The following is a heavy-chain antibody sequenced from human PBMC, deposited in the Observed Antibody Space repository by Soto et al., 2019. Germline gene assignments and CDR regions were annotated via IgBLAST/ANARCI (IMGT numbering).Heavy chain of an antibody. Sequence: QLQLQESGSGLVRPSQTLSLTCVVSGGSINSGGHSWTCIRQPPGKGLEWVGYIYHSGSTYYNPSLKSRVTISVDRSKNQFSLKLNSVTAADTAVYYCARGPFGSGHYQYYYGMDVWGQGTTVTVS. V-gene: IGHV4-30-2*01. D-gene: IGHD3-10*01. CDR2: IYHSGST. J-gene: IGHJ6*02. CDR3: ARGPFGSGHYQYYYGMDV. CDR1: GGSINSGGHS.